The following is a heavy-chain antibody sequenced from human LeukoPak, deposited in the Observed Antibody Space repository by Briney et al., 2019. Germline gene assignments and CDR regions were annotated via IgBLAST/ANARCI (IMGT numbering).Heavy chain of an antibody. CDR2: IYSGGST. CDR3: ARSNYGSGSYYSLRWFDP. D-gene: IGHD3-10*01. J-gene: IGHJ5*02. CDR1: GFTVSSNY. V-gene: IGHV3-53*01. Sequence: PGGSLRLSXAASGFTVSSNYMSWVRQAPGKGLEWVSVIYSGGSTYYADSVKGRFTISRDNSKNTLYLQMNSLRAEDTAVYYCARSNYGSGSYYSLRWFDPWGQGTLVTVSS.